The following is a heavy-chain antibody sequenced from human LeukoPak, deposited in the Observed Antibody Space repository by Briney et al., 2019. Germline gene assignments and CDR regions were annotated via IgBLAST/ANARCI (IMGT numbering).Heavy chain of an antibody. J-gene: IGHJ4*02. CDR2: INHSGCT. V-gene: IGHV4-34*01. Sequence: PSETLSLNCAVYGGSFSGYYWSWIRQPPGKGLDWIGEINHSGCTNYNPSLKSRVTISVDTSKNQFSLKLSSVTAADTAVYYCARVVPAASVVDYWGQGTLVTVSS. CDR3: ARVVPAASVVDY. CDR1: GGSFSGYY. D-gene: IGHD2-2*01.